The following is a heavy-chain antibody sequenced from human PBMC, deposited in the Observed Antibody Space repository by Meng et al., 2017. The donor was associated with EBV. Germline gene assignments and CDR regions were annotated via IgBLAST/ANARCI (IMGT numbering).Heavy chain of an antibody. D-gene: IGHD2-21*01. CDR1: GYAFTSYI. J-gene: IGHJ4*02. Sequence: VTLLQSGADVKNPGASVKVSCKASGYAFTSYILHWVRQAPGQRLEWMGLINVGVGYTKYSQKFQGRVTISSDTSATTGYMELSSLRSEDTAVYYCVRGPPVGVPGPGDYWGQGTLVTVSS. CDR3: VRGPPVGVPGPGDY. CDR2: INVGVGYT. V-gene: IGHV1-3*01.